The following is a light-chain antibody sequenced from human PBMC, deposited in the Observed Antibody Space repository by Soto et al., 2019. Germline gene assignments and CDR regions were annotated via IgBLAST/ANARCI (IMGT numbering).Light chain of an antibody. CDR1: QTIRKY. V-gene: IGKV1-39*01. J-gene: IGKJ5*01. CDR2: SAS. CDR3: QQSYTTPVT. Sequence: DVQMTQSPSSLSASVGDRVSITCRASQTIRKYLNWYQQKPGKAPELLIHSASTLQTGVPSRFSGSGSRTDFALTITSLQPEDFATYYCQQSYTTPVTFGQGTRLEIK.